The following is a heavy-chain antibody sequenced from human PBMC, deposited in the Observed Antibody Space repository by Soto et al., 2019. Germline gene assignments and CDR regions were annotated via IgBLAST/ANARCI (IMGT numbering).Heavy chain of an antibody. CDR2: ISWNSGSI. J-gene: IGHJ4*02. D-gene: IGHD3-16*01. V-gene: IGHV3-9*01. CDR3: ARGVPPPLC. CDR1: GFTFDDYA. Sequence: EVQLVESGGGLVQPGRSLRLSCAASGFTFDDYAMHWVRQAPGKGLEWVSGISWNSGSIGYADSVKGRFTISRDNAKNSLYLQMNSLSAEDTALYYCARGVPPPLCWGQGTLVTVSS.